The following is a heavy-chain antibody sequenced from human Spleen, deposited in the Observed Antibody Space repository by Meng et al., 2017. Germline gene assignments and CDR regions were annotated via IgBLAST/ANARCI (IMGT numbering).Heavy chain of an antibody. CDR1: GGSISTSGYY. Sequence: QPQLQESGPGLVKPSEALSLTCSVSGGSISTSGYYWGWIRQPPGKGLEWIGSIGHSGITYYTPSLKSRVTVSIDTSKSQFSLKLTSVIAADTAVYYCVYFWSGYFTSGQGTLVTVSS. J-gene: IGHJ5*02. D-gene: IGHD3-3*01. V-gene: IGHV4-39*07. CDR2: IGHSGIT. CDR3: VYFWSGYFT.